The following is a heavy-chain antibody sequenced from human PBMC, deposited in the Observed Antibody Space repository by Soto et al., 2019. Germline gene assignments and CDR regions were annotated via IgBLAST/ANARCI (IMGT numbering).Heavy chain of an antibody. Sequence: EVQLVESGGGLVQPGGSLRLSCAVSGFTFSSFWMHWVRQAPGEGLVWVSRINTDGSSTSYADSVKGRFTISRDNAKNTLYLQMNRLRVEDTAMFYWAKRGVDTFGLSYWGQGTLVTVSS. CDR1: GFTFSSFW. CDR3: AKRGVDTFGLSY. D-gene: IGHD3-10*01. CDR2: INTDGSST. J-gene: IGHJ4*02. V-gene: IGHV3-74*01.